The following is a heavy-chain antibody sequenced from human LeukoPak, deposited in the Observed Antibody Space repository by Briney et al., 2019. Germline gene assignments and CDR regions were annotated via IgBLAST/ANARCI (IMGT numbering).Heavy chain of an antibody. Sequence: SETLSLTCTVSGGSISRYYWSWIRQPPGKGLEWIGYIYYSGSTNYNPSLKSRVTISVDTSKNQFSLKLSSVTAADTAVYYCARTRLGGVILNFDYWGQGTLVTVSS. J-gene: IGHJ4*02. CDR2: IYYSGST. CDR1: GGSISRYY. V-gene: IGHV4-59*01. CDR3: ARTRLGGVILNFDY. D-gene: IGHD3-16*02.